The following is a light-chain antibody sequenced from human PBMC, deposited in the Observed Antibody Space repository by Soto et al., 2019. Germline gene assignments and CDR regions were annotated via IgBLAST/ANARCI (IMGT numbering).Light chain of an antibody. CDR2: EVS. J-gene: IGLJ2*01. CDR3: QVWDSSSDHHVV. Sequence: QSALTQPASVSGSPGQSITISCTGTSSDVGSYNYVSWYQQHPGKAPKLMIYEVSDRPSGISSRFSGSNSGNTATLTISRVEAGDEADYYCQVWDSSSDHHVVFGGGTQLTVL. CDR1: SSDVGSYNY. V-gene: IGLV2-14*01.